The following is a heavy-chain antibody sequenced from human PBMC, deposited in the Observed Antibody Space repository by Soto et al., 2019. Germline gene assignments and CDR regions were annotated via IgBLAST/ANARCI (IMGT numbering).Heavy chain of an antibody. Sequence: EVQLLESGGGLVQPGGCLRLSCAGSGSTFSDYAMNWVRQAPGKGLEWVSVISDNGIKTYYADSVKGRFTISRDHSKNTLYLQMNSLRAEATAVYYCASRRGSSGWYRWFDPWGQGTLVTVSS. J-gene: IGHJ5*02. CDR1: GSTFSDYA. V-gene: IGHV3-23*01. CDR3: ASRRGSSGWYRWFDP. D-gene: IGHD6-19*01. CDR2: ISDNGIKT.